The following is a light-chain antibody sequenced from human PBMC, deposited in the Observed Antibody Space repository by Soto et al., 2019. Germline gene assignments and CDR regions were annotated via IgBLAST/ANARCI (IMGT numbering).Light chain of an antibody. V-gene: IGKV1-33*01. CDR1: QDIRNS. CDR3: QQYKNLPIT. Sequence: DIQMTQSPSSLSASVGDRVTITCQASQDIRNSLNWYQQKPGKAPKLLIYDSSNLETGVPSRFSGSGSGTDFTFNISSLQPEDIATYYCQQYKNLPITFGQGTRLEIK. J-gene: IGKJ5*01. CDR2: DSS.